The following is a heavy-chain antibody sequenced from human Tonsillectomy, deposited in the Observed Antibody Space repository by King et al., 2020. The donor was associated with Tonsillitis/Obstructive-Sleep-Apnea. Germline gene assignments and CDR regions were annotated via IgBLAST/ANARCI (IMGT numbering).Heavy chain of an antibody. V-gene: IGHV3-30*18. D-gene: IGHD6-13*01. CDR2: ISYDGSYK. CDR3: AKDWSSSLALDS. Sequence: QLVQSGGGVVQPGRSLRLSCAASGFTFNRNGMHWVRQAPGKGLEWVAIISYDGSYKYYVDSVKGRFTISRDNSKNTLYLQMNSLRAEDTAVYYCAKDWSSSLALDSWGQGTLVTVSS. J-gene: IGHJ4*02. CDR1: GFTFNRNG.